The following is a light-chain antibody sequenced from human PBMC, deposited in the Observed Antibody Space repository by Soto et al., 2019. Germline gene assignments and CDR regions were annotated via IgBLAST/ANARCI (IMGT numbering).Light chain of an antibody. CDR3: LQDYNYPPT. Sequence: AIQMTQSPSSQSASDGDRVTITCRASQAIRNDLGWYQQKPGKAPKLLIYAASSLQSGVPSRFSGSGSGTDFTLTISSLQAEDFATYYCLQDYNYPPTFGQGTRLEIK. V-gene: IGKV1-6*02. CDR2: AAS. J-gene: IGKJ5*01. CDR1: QAIRND.